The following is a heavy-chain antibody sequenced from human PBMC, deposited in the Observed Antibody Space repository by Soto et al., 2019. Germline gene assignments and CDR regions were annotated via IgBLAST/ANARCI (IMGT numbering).Heavy chain of an antibody. CDR1: GFTFSSYG. V-gene: IGHV3-33*01. D-gene: IGHD3-10*01. CDR3: ARDRDYYGSGSYSG. J-gene: IGHJ4*02. CDR2: IWYDGSNK. Sequence: QVQLVESGGGVVQPGRSLRLSCAASGFTFSSYGMHWVRQAPGKGLEWVAVIWYDGSNKYYADSVKGRFTISRDNSKNTLYLQKNSLRAEDTAVYYCARDRDYYGSGSYSGWAQGTLVTVSS.